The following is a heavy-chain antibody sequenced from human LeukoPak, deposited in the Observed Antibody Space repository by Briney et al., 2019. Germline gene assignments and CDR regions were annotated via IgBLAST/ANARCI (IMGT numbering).Heavy chain of an antibody. CDR2: IYYSGST. J-gene: IGHJ4*02. Sequence: PSETLSLTCTVSGGSISSSSYCWGWIRQPPGKGLEWIGSIYYSGSTYYNPSLKSRVTISVDTSKNQFSLKLSSVTAADTAVYYCARGSFHWLLGWGQGTLVTVSS. CDR1: GGSISSSSYC. D-gene: IGHD3-9*01. V-gene: IGHV4-39*07. CDR3: ARGSFHWLLG.